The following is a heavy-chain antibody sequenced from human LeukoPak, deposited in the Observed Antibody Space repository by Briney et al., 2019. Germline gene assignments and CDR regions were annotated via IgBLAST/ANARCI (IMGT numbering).Heavy chain of an antibody. J-gene: IGHJ2*01. Sequence: SETLSLTCPVSGGSISSYYWSWIRQPPGKGLEWIGYIYSSGSTSYNPSLKSRVTISVDTSKNQFSLKLSSVTAADTAVYYCAGQYGNWYFDLWGRGTLVTVSS. CDR3: AGQYGNWYFDL. CDR1: GGSISSYY. CDR2: IYSSGST. D-gene: IGHD4-17*01. V-gene: IGHV4-59*08.